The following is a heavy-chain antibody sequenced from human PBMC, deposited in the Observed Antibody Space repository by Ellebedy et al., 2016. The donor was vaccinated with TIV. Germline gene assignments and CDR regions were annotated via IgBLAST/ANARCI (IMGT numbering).Heavy chain of an antibody. Sequence: APVKVSCXASGYTFTSYYMHWVRQAPGQGLEWMGIINPSGGSTSYAQKFQGRVTMTRDTSTSTVYMELSSLRSEDTAVYYCAKGGYYDSSGYYSFDYWGQGTLVTVSS. CDR1: GYTFTSYY. V-gene: IGHV1-46*01. J-gene: IGHJ4*02. CDR3: AKGGYYDSSGYYSFDY. D-gene: IGHD3-22*01. CDR2: INPSGGST.